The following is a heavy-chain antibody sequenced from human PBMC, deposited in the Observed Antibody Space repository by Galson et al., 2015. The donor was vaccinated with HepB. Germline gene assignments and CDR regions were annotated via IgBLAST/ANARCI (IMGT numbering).Heavy chain of an antibody. D-gene: IGHD3-10*01. J-gene: IGHJ5*02. CDR3: ARVFPPGVLRGEWFDP. CDR2: ISAYNGNT. Sequence: SVKVSCKASGYTFTGYGISWVRQAPGQGLEWMGWISAYNGNTNYAQKLQGRVTMTTDTSTSTAYMELRSLRSDDTAVYYCARVFPPGVLRGEWFDPWGQGTLVTVSS. V-gene: IGHV1-18*04. CDR1: GYTFTGYG.